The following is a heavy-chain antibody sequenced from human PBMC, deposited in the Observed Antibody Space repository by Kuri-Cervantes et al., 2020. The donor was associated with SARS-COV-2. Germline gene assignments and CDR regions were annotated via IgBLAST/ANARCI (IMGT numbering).Heavy chain of an antibody. V-gene: IGHV6-1*01. CDR1: GDSVSSNSAA. CDR2: TYYRSKWYN. D-gene: IGHD3-10*01. J-gene: IGHJ5*02. Sequence: SETLSLTCAISGDSVSSNSAAWNWIRQSPSRGLEWLGRTYYRSKWYNDYAVSVKSRITINPDTSKNQFSLQLNSVTPEDTAVYYCAYSNLDTGESWFDPWGQGTLVTVSS. CDR3: AYSNLDTGESWFDP.